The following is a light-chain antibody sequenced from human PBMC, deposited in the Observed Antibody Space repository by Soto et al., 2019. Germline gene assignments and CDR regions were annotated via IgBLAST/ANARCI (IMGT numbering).Light chain of an antibody. Sequence: QSALTQPASVSGSPGQSITISCTGTSSDVGGYNYVSWYQHHPGKVPKLMIYEVSNRPSGVSHRFSGSKSGNTASLTISGLQAEDEADYYCSSYTSSPPYVFGTGTKLTVL. CDR3: SSYTSSPPYV. J-gene: IGLJ1*01. CDR1: SSDVGGYNY. CDR2: EVS. V-gene: IGLV2-14*01.